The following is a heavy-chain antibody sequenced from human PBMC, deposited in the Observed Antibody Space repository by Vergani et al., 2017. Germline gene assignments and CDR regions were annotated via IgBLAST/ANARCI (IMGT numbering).Heavy chain of an antibody. CDR2: IDWDDDK. CDR3: ARSSNWGSTGFDC. V-gene: IGHV2-70*04. Sequence: QVTLKESGPALVKPTQTLTLTCTFSGFSLSTSGMRVSWIRQPPGKALEWLARIDWDDDKFYSTSLKTRLTISKDTSKNQVVLTMTNMDPVDTATYYCARSSNWGSTGFDCGGQGTLVTVSA. J-gene: IGHJ4*02. CDR1: GFSLSTSGMR. D-gene: IGHD7-27*01.